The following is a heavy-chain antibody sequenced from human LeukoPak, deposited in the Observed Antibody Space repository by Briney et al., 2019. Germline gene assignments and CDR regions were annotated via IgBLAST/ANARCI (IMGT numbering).Heavy chain of an antibody. V-gene: IGHV3-23*01. CDR3: ARPYSPGGYYGMDV. Sequence: GGSLRLSCAASGFTFSGFAMTWVRQAPGKGLEWVSTISGSGGSTYYADSVKGRFTISRDNAKNSLYLQMNSLRAEDTAVYYCARPYSPGGYYGMDVWGQGTTVTVSS. J-gene: IGHJ6*02. CDR2: ISGSGGST. CDR1: GFTFSGFA. D-gene: IGHD6-13*01.